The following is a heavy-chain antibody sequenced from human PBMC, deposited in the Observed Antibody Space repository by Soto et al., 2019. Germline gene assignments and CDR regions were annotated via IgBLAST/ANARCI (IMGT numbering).Heavy chain of an antibody. CDR1: GFDFSTFG. J-gene: IGHJ4*02. Sequence: TGGSLRLSCAASGFDFSTFGMNWVRQAPGEGLEWVAIIKKDGSEKKYVDSVKGRFTISRDNAKNSLYLHMNGPRADDTAVYYCAGGSGWLIDYWGRGTLVTVSS. D-gene: IGHD6-19*01. CDR2: IKKDGSEK. V-gene: IGHV3-7*03. CDR3: AGGSGWLIDY.